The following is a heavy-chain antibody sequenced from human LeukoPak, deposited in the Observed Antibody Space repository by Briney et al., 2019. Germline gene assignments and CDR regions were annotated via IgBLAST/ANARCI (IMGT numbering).Heavy chain of an antibody. J-gene: IGHJ5*02. CDR3: ARVGRYCSGGSCYGWFDP. D-gene: IGHD2-15*01. CDR1: GGSISSYY. Sequence: PSETLSLTCTVSGGSISSYYWSWIRQPPGKGLEWIGYIYYSGSTNYNPSLKSRVTISVDTSKNQFSLKLSSVTAADTAVYYCARVGRYCSGGSCYGWFDPWGQGTLVTVSS. V-gene: IGHV4-59*01. CDR2: IYYSGST.